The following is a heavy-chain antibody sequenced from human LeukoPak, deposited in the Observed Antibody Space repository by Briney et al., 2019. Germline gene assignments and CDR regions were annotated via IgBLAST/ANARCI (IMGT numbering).Heavy chain of an antibody. J-gene: IGHJ6*02. CDR1: GVSISSVGYY. V-gene: IGHV4-31*03. CDR2: IYYSGST. Sequence: SETLSLTCTVSGVSISSVGYYWSWIRQHPGKGLEWIGYIYYSGSTYYNPSLKSRVTISVDTSKNQFSLKLSSVTAADTAVYYCARELVVVVGHYYYYYGMDVWGQGTTVTVSS. CDR3: ARELVVVVGHYYYYYGMDV. D-gene: IGHD2-15*01.